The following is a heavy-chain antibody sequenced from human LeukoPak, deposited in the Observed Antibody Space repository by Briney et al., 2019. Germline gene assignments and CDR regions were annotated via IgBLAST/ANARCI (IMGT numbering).Heavy chain of an antibody. D-gene: IGHD5-18*01. J-gene: IGHJ5*02. CDR3: ARDWGYSYGYLDWFDP. CDR1: GGTFSSYA. V-gene: IGHV1-18*01. Sequence: ASVKVSCKASGGTFSSYAISWVRQAPGQGLEWMGWISAYNGNTNYAQKLQGRVTMTTDTSTSTAYMELRSLRSDDTAVYYCARDWGYSYGYLDWFDPWGQGTLVTVSS. CDR2: ISAYNGNT.